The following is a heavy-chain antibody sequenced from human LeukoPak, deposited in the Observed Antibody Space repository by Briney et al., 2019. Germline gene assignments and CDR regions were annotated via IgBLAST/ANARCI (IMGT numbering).Heavy chain of an antibody. CDR1: GFTFSNYG. CDR3: ARGRSITLLRGVAMSDGFDI. CDR2: TDTSGNYI. Sequence: GGSLRLSCEASGFTFSNYGMNWVRQAPGKGLEWVSFTDTSGNYIYYGDSVKGRFNISRDNVRNLLFLQMTGLRAEDTAVYYCARGRSITLLRGVAMSDGFDIWGQGAMVAVSS. D-gene: IGHD3-10*01. V-gene: IGHV3-21*06. J-gene: IGHJ3*02.